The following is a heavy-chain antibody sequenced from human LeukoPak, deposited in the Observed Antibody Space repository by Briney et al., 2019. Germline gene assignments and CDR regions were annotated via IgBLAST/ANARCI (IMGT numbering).Heavy chain of an antibody. CDR1: GGSISSTNW. D-gene: IGHD2-15*01. CDR3: ARIGASIAANWFDP. CDR2: FYHSGST. V-gene: IGHV4-4*02. Sequence: PSETLSLTCAVSGGSISSTNWWTWVRQPPGKGLEWIGEFYHSGSTNYNPSLTSRVTISVDKSKNQFSLKLMSVTAADTAVYYCARIGASIAANWFDPWGQGTLVTVSS. J-gene: IGHJ5*02.